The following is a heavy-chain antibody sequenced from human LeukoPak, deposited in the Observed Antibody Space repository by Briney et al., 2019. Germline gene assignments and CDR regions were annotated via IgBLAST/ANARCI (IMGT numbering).Heavy chain of an antibody. CDR1: GFTFSSYS. J-gene: IGHJ3*02. Sequence: NSGGSLRLSCAASGFTFSSYSMNWVRQAPGKGLEWVSSISSSSSYIYYADSVKGRFTISRDNAKNSLYLQMNSLRAEDTAVYYCARALPGYRNAFDIWGQGTMVTVSS. V-gene: IGHV3-21*01. CDR3: ARALPGYRNAFDI. D-gene: IGHD1-1*01. CDR2: ISSSSSYI.